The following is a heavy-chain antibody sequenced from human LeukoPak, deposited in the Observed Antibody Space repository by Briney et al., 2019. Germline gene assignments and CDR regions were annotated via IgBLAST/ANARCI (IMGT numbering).Heavy chain of an antibody. CDR3: ARGKGYCTNGVCYTGYYYYYYMDV. CDR1: GGSFSGYY. D-gene: IGHD2-8*01. Sequence: TSETLSLTCAVYGGSFSGYYWSWIRQPPGKGLEWIGSIYYSGSTYYNPSLKSRVTISVDTSKNQFSLKLSSVTAADTAVYYCARGKGYCTNGVCYTGYYYYYYMDVWGKGTTVTVSS. V-gene: IGHV4-34*01. CDR2: IYYSGST. J-gene: IGHJ6*03.